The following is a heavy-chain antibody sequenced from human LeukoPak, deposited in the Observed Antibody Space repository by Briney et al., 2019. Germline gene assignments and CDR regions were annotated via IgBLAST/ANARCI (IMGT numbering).Heavy chain of an antibody. J-gene: IGHJ4*02. CDR3: AREMSWSLDY. CDR1: GFTFSSYA. V-gene: IGHV3-30-3*01. Sequence: GGSLRLSCAASGFTFSSYAMHWVRQAPGKGLEWVAVISYDGSNKYYADSVKGRFTISRDNSKNTLYLQMNSLRAEDTAVYYCAREMSWSLDYWGQGTLVTVSS. CDR2: ISYDGSNK. D-gene: IGHD1-1*01.